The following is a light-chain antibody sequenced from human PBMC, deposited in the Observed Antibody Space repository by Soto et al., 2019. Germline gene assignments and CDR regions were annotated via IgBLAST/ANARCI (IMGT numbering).Light chain of an antibody. CDR3: HNYNGALWT. CDR2: AAS. J-gene: IGKJ1*01. CDR1: QGINNY. V-gene: IGKV1-27*01. Sequence: DIQMTQSPSSLSASVGDRVTITCRASQGINNYLAWYQQKPGKVPKLLIYAASTLQSGVPSRFSGSGSGTDFTLNISSLQPEDVATYFCHNYNGALWTFGQGTKVEIK.